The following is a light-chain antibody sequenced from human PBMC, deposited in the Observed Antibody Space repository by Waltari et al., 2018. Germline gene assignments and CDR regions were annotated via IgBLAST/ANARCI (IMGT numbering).Light chain of an antibody. Sequence: DIQMTQSPSTLSASVGDRVTITCRASQSISTLLAWFQQKPGNPPKLLIYKKFNLERGVPSRFSGSGSGTEFTLTITSLQPDDFATYYCQQYSSSSMFSFGQGTKLEIK. CDR2: KKF. J-gene: IGKJ2*03. CDR3: QQYSSSSMFS. V-gene: IGKV1-5*03. CDR1: QSISTL.